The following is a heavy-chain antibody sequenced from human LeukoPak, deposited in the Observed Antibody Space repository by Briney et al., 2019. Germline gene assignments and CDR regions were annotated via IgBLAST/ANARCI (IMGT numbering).Heavy chain of an antibody. Sequence: SETLSLTCTVSGGSISSSSYYWGWIRQPPGKGLEWIGSIYYSGSTYYNPSLKSRVTISVDTSKNQFSLKLSSMTAADTAVYYCARARAVWGYVPIDYWGQGTLVTVSS. CDR3: ARARAVWGYVPIDY. D-gene: IGHD3-16*01. CDR1: GGSISSSSYY. CDR2: IYYSGST. J-gene: IGHJ4*02. V-gene: IGHV4-39*07.